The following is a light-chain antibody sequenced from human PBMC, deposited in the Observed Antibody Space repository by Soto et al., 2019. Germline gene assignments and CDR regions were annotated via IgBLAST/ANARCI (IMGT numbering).Light chain of an antibody. CDR1: QSISKY. Sequence: DIQMTQSPSSLSASVGDRVTLTCRASQSISKYLNWYQVKSGKGPKLLIYGTSTLQSGVPSRFSGSGSGTHFTLTISRLEPEDFAVYYCQQYDTFGQGTKLEIK. V-gene: IGKV1-39*01. CDR3: QQYDT. CDR2: GTS. J-gene: IGKJ2*01.